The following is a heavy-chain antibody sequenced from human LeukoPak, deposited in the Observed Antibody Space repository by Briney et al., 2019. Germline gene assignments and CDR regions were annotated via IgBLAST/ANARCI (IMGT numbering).Heavy chain of an antibody. CDR2: MYLSGTT. Sequence: PSETLSLTCTVSGDSINSLDLWSWVRQPPGKGLEWIGEMYLSGTTHSNPSVKSRVTISIDKSKNQFFLNLSSVTAADTAVYYCAGLVGRYXSGLYYYYFDYWGQGTLVTVSS. CDR1: GDSINSLDL. CDR3: AGLVGRYXSGLYYYYFDY. V-gene: IGHV4-4*02. D-gene: IGHD6-19*01. J-gene: IGHJ4*02.